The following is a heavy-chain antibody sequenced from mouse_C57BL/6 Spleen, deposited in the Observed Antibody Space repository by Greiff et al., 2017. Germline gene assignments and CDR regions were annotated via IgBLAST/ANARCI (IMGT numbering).Heavy chain of an antibody. V-gene: IGHV5-17*01. Sequence: EVQLVESGGGLVKPGGSLKLSCAASGFTFSDYGMHWVRQAPEKGLEWVAYISSGSSTNYYADTVKGRFTIARDNAKNTVFLQMSSLRYEDTALCYGGRGVGSCNFDYWGQGTTLTVSS. J-gene: IGHJ2*01. D-gene: IGHD1-1*02. CDR1: GFTFSDYG. CDR3: GRGVGSCNFDY. CDR2: ISSGSSTN.